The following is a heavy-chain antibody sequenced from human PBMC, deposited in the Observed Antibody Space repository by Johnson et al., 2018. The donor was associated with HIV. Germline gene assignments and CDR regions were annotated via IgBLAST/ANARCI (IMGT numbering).Heavy chain of an antibody. CDR3: ARVMEPRDAFDI. V-gene: IGHV3-33*01. CDR1: GFTFSSSG. Sequence: QVQLVESGGGVVQPERSLRLSCAASGFTFSSSGMLWVRQAPGKGLEWVAVIWYDGSNKYYADSVKGRFTISRDNAKNSLYLQMNSLRAEDTAVYYCARVMEPRDAFDIWGQGTMVTVSS. CDR2: IWYDGSNK. J-gene: IGHJ3*02. D-gene: IGHD1-1*01.